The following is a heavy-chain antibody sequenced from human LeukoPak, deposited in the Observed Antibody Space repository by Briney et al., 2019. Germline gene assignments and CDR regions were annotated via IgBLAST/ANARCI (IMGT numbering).Heavy chain of an antibody. V-gene: IGHV4-39*07. Sequence: SETLSLTCSVSGASIASYSYYWSWLRQPPGKGLEFIGNLYDSDLYNPSLKSRVTMSVDTSKNQFSLRLSSATAADTAMYFCARGGLYCSGGKCHTFDSWGQGTLVTVSS. CDR3: ARGGLYCSGGKCHTFDS. CDR2: LYDSD. D-gene: IGHD2-15*01. CDR1: GASIASYSYY. J-gene: IGHJ4*02.